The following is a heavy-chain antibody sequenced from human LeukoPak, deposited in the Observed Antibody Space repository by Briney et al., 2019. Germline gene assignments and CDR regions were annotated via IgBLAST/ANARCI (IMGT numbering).Heavy chain of an antibody. CDR3: AKFNANSSGYDFDY. V-gene: IGHV3-23*01. D-gene: IGHD3-22*01. CDR2: TSGSGGST. J-gene: IGHJ4*02. CDR1: GFSFSSYA. Sequence: PGGSLRLSCAASGFSFSSYAMSWVRQAPGKGLEWVSGTSGSGGSTYYADSVKGRFTISRDNSKSTLYLQMNSLRAEDTAVYYCAKFNANSSGYDFDYWGQGTLSPSPQ.